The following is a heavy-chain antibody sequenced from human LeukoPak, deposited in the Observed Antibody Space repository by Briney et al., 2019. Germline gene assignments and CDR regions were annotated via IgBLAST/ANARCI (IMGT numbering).Heavy chain of an antibody. CDR1: GASISGNY. Sequence: SETLSLTCSVSGASISGNYWSWIRQPPGKGLGFIGYMFHSGSTNYNPSLKSRVSTSLDASKNQFSLKLFSVTAADTAVYYCARLGQTVTGFYSLDIWGQGTMVTVSS. CDR2: MFHSGST. D-gene: IGHD3-9*01. V-gene: IGHV4-59*12. CDR3: ARLGQTVTGFYSLDI. J-gene: IGHJ3*02.